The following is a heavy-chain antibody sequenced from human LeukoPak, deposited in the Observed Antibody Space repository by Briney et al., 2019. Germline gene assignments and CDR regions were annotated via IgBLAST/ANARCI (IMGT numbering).Heavy chain of an antibody. V-gene: IGHV3-23*01. CDR1: GFTFSSYA. CDR3: ARVYRDYYGSGSYGY. J-gene: IGHJ4*02. Sequence: GGSLRLSCAASGFTFSSYAMTWVRQAPGKGLEWVSAITGGGDTTYYADSVKGRFTISRDNSKNTLYLQMNNLRAEDTAIYYCARVYRDYYGSGSYGYWGQGTLVTVSS. D-gene: IGHD3-10*01. CDR2: ITGGGDTT.